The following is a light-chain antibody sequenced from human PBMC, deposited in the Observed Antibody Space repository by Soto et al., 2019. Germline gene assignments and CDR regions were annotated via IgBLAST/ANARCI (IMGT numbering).Light chain of an antibody. CDR2: DVT. CDR3: SSYTTSNTRQIV. V-gene: IGLV2-14*03. CDR1: SSDVGGYNY. J-gene: IGLJ1*01. Sequence: QSVLTQPASVSGSPGQSITISCTGTSSDVGGYNYVPWYQHHPGKAPKLIIYDVTNRPSGVSNPFSGSKSGNTASLTISGLQPEEEADYYCSSYTTSNTRQIVFGTGTKVTVL.